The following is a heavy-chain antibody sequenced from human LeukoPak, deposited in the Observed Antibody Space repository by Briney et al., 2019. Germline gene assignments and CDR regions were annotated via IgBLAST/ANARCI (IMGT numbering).Heavy chain of an antibody. D-gene: IGHD6-19*01. Sequence: GGSLRLSCVASGFTFSTYGMHWVRQAPGKGLEWVAVIWYDGGNKYYADSVKGRFTMSRDNSKNTLYLQMNSLRADDTAIYYCARVGYSSGWFRNWGQGTPVTVSS. J-gene: IGHJ4*02. CDR2: IWYDGGNK. V-gene: IGHV3-33*01. CDR1: GFTFSTYG. CDR3: ARVGYSSGWFRN.